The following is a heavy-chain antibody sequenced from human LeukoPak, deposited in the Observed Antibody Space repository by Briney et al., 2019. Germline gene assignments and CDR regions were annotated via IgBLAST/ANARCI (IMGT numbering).Heavy chain of an antibody. V-gene: IGHV3-23*01. Sequence: GGSLRLSCAASGFTFSSYAMSWVRQAPGKGLEWVSAISGSGGSTYYADSVKGRFTISRDNSKNTLYLQMNSLRAEDTAVYYCAKATTLLRYFDWLSPSDFDYWGQGTLVTVSS. CDR3: AKATTLLRYFDWLSPSDFDY. CDR1: GFTFSSYA. CDR2: ISGSGGST. J-gene: IGHJ4*02. D-gene: IGHD3-9*01.